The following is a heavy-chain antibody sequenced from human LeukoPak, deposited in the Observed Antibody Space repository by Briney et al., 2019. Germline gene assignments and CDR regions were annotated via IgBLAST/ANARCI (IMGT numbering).Heavy chain of an antibody. D-gene: IGHD3-3*01. J-gene: IGHJ5*02. CDR2: INHSGST. Sequence: SETLSLTCSVSGGSISSSSDYWGWIRQPPGKGLEWIGEINHSGSTNYNPSLKSRVTISVDTSKNQFSLKLSSVTAADTAVYYCARGSYDFWSGYPPYNWFDPWGQGTLVTVSS. CDR1: GGSISSSSDY. V-gene: IGHV4-39*07. CDR3: ARGSYDFWSGYPPYNWFDP.